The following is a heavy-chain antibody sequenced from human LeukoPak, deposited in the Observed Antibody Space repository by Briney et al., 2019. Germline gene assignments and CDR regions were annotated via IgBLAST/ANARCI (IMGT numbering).Heavy chain of an antibody. J-gene: IGHJ4*02. D-gene: IGHD1-26*01. CDR2: ISAYNGNT. CDR1: GYTFTSYG. CDR3: AIFTTGIVGATPPDY. Sequence: ASVKVSCKASGYTFTSYGISWVRQAPGQGLEWMGWISAYNGNTNYAQKLQGRVTMTTDTSTSTAYMELRSLRSDDTAVYYCAIFTTGIVGATPPDYWGQGTLVTVSS. V-gene: IGHV1-18*01.